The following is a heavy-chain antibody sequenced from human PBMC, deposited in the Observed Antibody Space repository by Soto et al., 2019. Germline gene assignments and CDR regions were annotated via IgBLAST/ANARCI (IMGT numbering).Heavy chain of an antibody. CDR2: IVVGSGNT. CDR3: AADYGDYDYYYYYYGMDV. J-gene: IGHJ6*02. CDR1: GFTFTSSA. V-gene: IGHV1-58*01. D-gene: IGHD4-17*01. Sequence: GASVKVSCKASGFTFTSSAVQWVRQARGQRLEWIGWIVVGSGNTNYAQKFQERVTITRDMSTSTAYMELSSLRSEDTAVYYCAADYGDYDYYYYYYGMDVWGQGTTVTVSS.